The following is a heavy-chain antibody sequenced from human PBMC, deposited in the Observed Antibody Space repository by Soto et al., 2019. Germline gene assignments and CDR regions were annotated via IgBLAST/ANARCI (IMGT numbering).Heavy chain of an antibody. CDR1: GFTFSSYA. CDR2: ISGSGGST. Sequence: EVQLLESGGGLVQPGGSLRLSCAASGFTFSSYAMSWVRQAPGKGLEWVSAISGSGGSTYYADSVKGRFTISRDNYKNTQHLQMNSLRPEDTAVYYCEKEGKAAAEAYFDYWGQGTLVTVS. J-gene: IGHJ4*02. CDR3: EKEGKAAAEAYFDY. V-gene: IGHV3-23*01. D-gene: IGHD6-13*01.